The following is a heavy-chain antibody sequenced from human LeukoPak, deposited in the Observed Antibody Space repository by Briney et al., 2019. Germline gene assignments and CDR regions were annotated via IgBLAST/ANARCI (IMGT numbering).Heavy chain of an antibody. Sequence: GGSLRLSCAASGFTFSSYEMNWVRQAPGKGLEWVSYISGSSSDIYYADSVKGRFTISGDNAKNSLYLQMKSLRAEDTAVYYCARRGYHDYSGFDYWGQGTLVTVSS. CDR2: ISGSSSDI. CDR3: ARRGYHDYSGFDY. J-gene: IGHJ4*02. V-gene: IGHV3-21*05. CDR1: GFTFSSYE. D-gene: IGHD1-26*01.